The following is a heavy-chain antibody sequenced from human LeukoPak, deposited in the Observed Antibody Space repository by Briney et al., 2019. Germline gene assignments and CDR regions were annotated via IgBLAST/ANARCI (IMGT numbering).Heavy chain of an antibody. J-gene: IGHJ4*02. V-gene: IGHV4-59*01. CDR3: AREMGYYYDSSGYSFDY. D-gene: IGHD3-22*01. CDR1: DDSITIYY. CDR2: IDHTGST. Sequence: SETLSLTCTVSDDSITIYYWTWIRQPPGKGLEWIGYIDHTGSTNYNPSLNSRVTISRDTSKNHFSLELSSVTAADTAVYYCAREMGYYYDSSGYSFDYWGQGTLVTVSS.